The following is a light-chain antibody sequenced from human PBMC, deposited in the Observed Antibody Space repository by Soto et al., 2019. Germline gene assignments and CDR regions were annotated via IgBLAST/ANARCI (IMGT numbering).Light chain of an antibody. CDR3: QQYNNWPPWT. V-gene: IGKV3-15*01. Sequence: ETVMTQSPATLSVSPGERATLSCRASQSVSKNLAWYQQKVGQAPRLLIYDASTRATDIPARFSGSGSGTEFTLTISSLQSEDFALYYCQQYNNWPPWTFGQGTKVEIK. J-gene: IGKJ1*01. CDR1: QSVSKN. CDR2: DAS.